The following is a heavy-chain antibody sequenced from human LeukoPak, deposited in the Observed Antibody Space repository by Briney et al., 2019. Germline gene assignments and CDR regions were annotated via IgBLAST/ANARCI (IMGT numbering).Heavy chain of an antibody. Sequence: GGSLRLSCADSGFSFSAYWMTWVREAPGTGLEWVANINSAGTETYYVEPVKGRFTISRDNAENLLYLQMNSLRAEDTAVYYCARFGYVAAVDLWGQGTLVTVSS. CDR2: INSAGTET. V-gene: IGHV3-7*01. CDR1: GFSFSAYW. D-gene: IGHD2-15*01. CDR3: ARFGYVAAVDL. J-gene: IGHJ4*02.